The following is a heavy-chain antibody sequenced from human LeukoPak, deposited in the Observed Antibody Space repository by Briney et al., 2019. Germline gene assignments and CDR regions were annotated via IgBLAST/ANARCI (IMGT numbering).Heavy chain of an antibody. CDR3: ARESYNSGSYYNAY. J-gene: IGHJ4*02. Sequence: SVKVSCKASGGTFSSYAISWVRQAPGQGLEWMGGIIPIFGTANYAQKFQGRVTITADKSTSTAYMELSRLRSDDTAGYYCARESYNSGSYYNAYWGQGTLVTVSS. D-gene: IGHD3-10*01. CDR2: IIPIFGTA. CDR1: GGTFSSYA. V-gene: IGHV1-69*06.